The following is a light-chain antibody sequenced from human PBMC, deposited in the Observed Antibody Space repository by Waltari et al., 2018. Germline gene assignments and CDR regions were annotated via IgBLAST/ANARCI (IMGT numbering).Light chain of an antibody. CDR1: AGEVTSGHH. V-gene: IGLV7-43*01. CDR2: STN. Sequence: QTVVTQEPSLTVSPGGTVTLTCASSAGEVTSGHHANWLQQRPGQPPSLLIFSTNDNNPSPPARVSGSLLGGKAALTLSEVQSEDEADYYCLLFFDNSRVFGGGTKLTVL. CDR3: LLFFDNSRV. J-gene: IGLJ3*02.